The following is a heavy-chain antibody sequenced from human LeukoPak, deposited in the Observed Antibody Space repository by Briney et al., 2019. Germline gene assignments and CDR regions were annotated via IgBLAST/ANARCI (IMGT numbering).Heavy chain of an antibody. CDR3: AGVIAARGSLYYYYYMDV. Sequence: SETLSLTCTVSGGSIRSHYWSWIRQPPGKGLEWIGYIYYSWSTNYNPSLKSRVTISVDTSKNQFSLKLSSVTAADTAVYYCAGVIAARGSLYYYYYMDVWGKGTTVTVSS. J-gene: IGHJ6*03. CDR1: GGSIRSHY. D-gene: IGHD6-25*01. V-gene: IGHV4-59*11. CDR2: IYYSWST.